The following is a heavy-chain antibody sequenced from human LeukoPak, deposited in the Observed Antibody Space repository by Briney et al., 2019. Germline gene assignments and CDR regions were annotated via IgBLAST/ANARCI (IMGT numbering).Heavy chain of an antibody. CDR1: GFTFSSYW. D-gene: IGHD2-15*01. Sequence: PGGSLRLSCAASGFTFSSYWMSWVRQAPGEGLEWVANIKQDGSEKYYVDSVKGRFTISRDNAKNSLYLQMNSLRAEDTAVYYCARESPSRYCSGGSCYEGGFDYWGQGTLVTVSS. CDR2: IKQDGSEK. V-gene: IGHV3-7*01. J-gene: IGHJ4*02. CDR3: ARESPSRYCSGGSCYEGGFDY.